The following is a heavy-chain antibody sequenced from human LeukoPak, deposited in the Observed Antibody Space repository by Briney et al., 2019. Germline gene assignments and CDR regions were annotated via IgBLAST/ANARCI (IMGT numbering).Heavy chain of an antibody. D-gene: IGHD6-13*01. CDR2: IYSGGST. V-gene: IGHV3-53*01. CDR1: GFTVSSNY. J-gene: IGHJ4*02. Sequence: GGSLRLSCAASGFTVSSNYMSWVRQAPGKGLEWVSVIYSGGSTYYADSVKGRFTISRDNSKNTLYLQMNSLRAEDTAVYYCARASRSADMVAAAGNVDYWGQGTLVTVSS. CDR3: ARASRSADMVAAAGNVDY.